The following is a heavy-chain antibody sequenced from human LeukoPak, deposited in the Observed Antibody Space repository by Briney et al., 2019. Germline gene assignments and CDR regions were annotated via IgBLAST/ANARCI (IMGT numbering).Heavy chain of an antibody. D-gene: IGHD1-1*01. J-gene: IGHJ4*02. Sequence: PGRSLRLSCAASGVTFTSYAIHWVRQAPGKGLEWGAVISYDGSNKYYADSVKGRFTISRDNSKNTLYLQMNSPRAEETAVYYSAKDRMSVESGPDNWGEGTLVTVSS. CDR1: GVTFTSYA. CDR2: ISYDGSNK. CDR3: AKDRMSVESGPDN. V-gene: IGHV3-30*04.